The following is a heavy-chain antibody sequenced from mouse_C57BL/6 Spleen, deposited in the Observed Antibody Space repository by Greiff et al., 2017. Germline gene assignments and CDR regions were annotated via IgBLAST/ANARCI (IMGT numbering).Heavy chain of an antibody. CDR3: ARRRNWDDRFAY. CDR2: ILPGSGST. CDR1: GYTFTGYW. Sequence: QVQLQQSGAELMKPGASVKLSCKATGYTFTGYWIEWVKQRPGHGLGWIGEILPGSGSTNYNDKFKGKATFTADTSSNTAYMQLSSLTTEDSAIYYCARRRNWDDRFAYWGQGTLVTVSA. V-gene: IGHV1-9*01. D-gene: IGHD4-1*01. J-gene: IGHJ3*01.